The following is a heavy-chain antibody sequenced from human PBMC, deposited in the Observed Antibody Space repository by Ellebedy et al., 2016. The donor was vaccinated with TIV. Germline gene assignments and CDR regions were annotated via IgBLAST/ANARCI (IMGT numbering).Heavy chain of an antibody. Sequence: GGSLRLSCVASGSTFSDYYMSRIRQAPGKGLEWVSYISSSSSYTNYADLVKGRFTISRDNAKNSLYLQMNSLRAEDTAVYYCARGQLRLGELSLAPFDYWGPGTLVTVSS. CDR3: ARGQLRLGELSLAPFDY. D-gene: IGHD3-16*02. CDR2: ISSSSSYT. J-gene: IGHJ4*02. V-gene: IGHV3-11*06. CDR1: GSTFSDYY.